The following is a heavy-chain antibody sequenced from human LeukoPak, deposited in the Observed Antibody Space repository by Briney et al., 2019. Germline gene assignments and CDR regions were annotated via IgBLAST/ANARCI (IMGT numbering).Heavy chain of an antibody. J-gene: IGHJ5*02. Sequence: ASETLSLTCAVYGGSFSGYYWGWIRQPPGKGLEWIGEINHSGSTNYNPSLKSRVTISVDTSKNQFSLKLSSVTAADTAVYYCARGRRARILTGPYNWFDPWGQGTLVTVSS. CDR2: INHSGST. CDR3: ARGRRARILTGPYNWFDP. D-gene: IGHD3-9*01. V-gene: IGHV4-34*01. CDR1: GGSFSGYY.